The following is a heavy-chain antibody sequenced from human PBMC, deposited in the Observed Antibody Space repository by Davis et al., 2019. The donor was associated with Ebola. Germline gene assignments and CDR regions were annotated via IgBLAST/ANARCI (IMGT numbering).Heavy chain of an antibody. J-gene: IGHJ4*02. CDR3: AKDEPAYYDFWSGYFDY. D-gene: IGHD3-3*01. CDR1: GFTFTTYS. CDR2: ISSDSDYI. Sequence: GESLKISCVASGFTFTTYSMSWVRQAPGKALEWVSSISSDSDYIYYADSAKGRFTISRDNGRNSLFLEMNSLRAEDTAVYYCAKDEPAYYDFWSGYFDYWGQGTLVTVSS. V-gene: IGHV3-21*06.